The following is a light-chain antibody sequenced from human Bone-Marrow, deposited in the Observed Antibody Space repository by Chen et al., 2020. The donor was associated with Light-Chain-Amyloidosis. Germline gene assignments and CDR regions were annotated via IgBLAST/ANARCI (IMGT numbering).Light chain of an antibody. J-gene: IGLJ3*02. CDR1: SSHIGNNY. CDR3: GTWDSCLSAGV. CDR2: DNN. V-gene: IGLV1-51*01. Sequence: QSVLTQPPSVSAAPGQKVTISCSGSSSHIGNNYVSWYQQLPGTAPKLLIYDNNKRPSGMPDRFSGSRSGTSATLGITGLETGDEADYYCGTWDSCLSAGVFGGGTKLTVL.